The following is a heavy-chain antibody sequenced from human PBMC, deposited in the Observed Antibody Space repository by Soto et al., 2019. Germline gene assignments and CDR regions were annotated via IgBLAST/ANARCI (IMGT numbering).Heavy chain of an antibody. J-gene: IGHJ4*02. Sequence: QVQLVQSGPEMPEPGASVKVFCKDSNSDFRDYGFSWVRQSPGQGLEWMGWISPYKGDTNYAQKFQGRVTLTTDSSTNTAYMELRSLRSDDSAMYYCARDLPPYDPTSSVVVARFDYWGQGALVTVSS. CDR3: ARDLPPYDPTSSVVVARFDY. CDR2: ISPYKGDT. V-gene: IGHV1-18*01. D-gene: IGHD2-21*01. CDR1: NSDFRDYG.